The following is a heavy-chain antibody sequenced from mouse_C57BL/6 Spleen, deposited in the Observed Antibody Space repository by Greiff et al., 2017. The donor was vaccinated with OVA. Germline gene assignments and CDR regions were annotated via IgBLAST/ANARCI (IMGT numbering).Heavy chain of an antibody. CDR3: ARDHGSSYD. J-gene: IGHJ3*01. CDR2: ISYDGSN. V-gene: IGHV3-6*01. D-gene: IGHD1-1*01. CDR1: GYSITSGYY. Sequence: EVKLLESGPGLVKPSQSLSLTCSVTGYSITSGYYWNWIRQFPGNKLEWMGYISYDGSNNYNPSLKNRISITRDTSKNQFFLKLNSVTTEDTATYYCARDHGSSYDWGQGTLVTVSA.